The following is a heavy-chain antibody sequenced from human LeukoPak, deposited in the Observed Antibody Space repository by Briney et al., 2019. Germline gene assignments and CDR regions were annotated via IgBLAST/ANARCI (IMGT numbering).Heavy chain of an antibody. J-gene: IGHJ6*02. D-gene: IGHD3-3*01. V-gene: IGHV3-30-3*01. CDR2: ISYDGSNK. Sequence: GGSLRLACAASGFTFSSYAMHWVRQAPGKGLEWGAVISYDGSNKYYADSVKGRFTISRDNSKNTLYLQMNSLRAEDTAVYYCAREAYYAFWSGYFYYYYGMDVWGQGTTVTVSS. CDR3: AREAYYAFWSGYFYYYYGMDV. CDR1: GFTFSSYA.